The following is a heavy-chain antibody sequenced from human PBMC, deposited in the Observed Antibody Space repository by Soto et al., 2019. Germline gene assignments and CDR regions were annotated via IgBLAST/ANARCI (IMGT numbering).Heavy chain of an antibody. V-gene: IGHV1-18*01. CDR2: ITPYNGNT. Sequence: ASVKVSCKASGYTFANYGVTWVRQAPGQGLDWMGWITPYNGNTHYAQKVQGRVTMTTDTSTSTAYMELWSLRSDDTAVYYCARAGDYGSFYFFDYWGQGTLVTVSS. CDR3: ARAGDYGSFYFFDY. D-gene: IGHD3-10*01. CDR1: GYTFANYG. J-gene: IGHJ4*02.